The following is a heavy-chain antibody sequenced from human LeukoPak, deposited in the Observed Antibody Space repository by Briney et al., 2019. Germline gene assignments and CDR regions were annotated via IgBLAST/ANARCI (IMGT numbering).Heavy chain of an antibody. V-gene: IGHV3-30*04. Sequence: PGGSLRLSCTPSGFTFEDYAMHWVRQAPGKGLEWVALISFDGGNIYYADSVKGRFTISRDNSNNMLYLQMDSLRGDDTAAYYCARDPPFRTGWSQNFFDFWGQGTLVTVSS. CDR3: ARDPPFRTGWSQNFFDF. CDR1: GFTFEDYA. CDR2: ISFDGGNI. D-gene: IGHD6-19*01. J-gene: IGHJ4*02.